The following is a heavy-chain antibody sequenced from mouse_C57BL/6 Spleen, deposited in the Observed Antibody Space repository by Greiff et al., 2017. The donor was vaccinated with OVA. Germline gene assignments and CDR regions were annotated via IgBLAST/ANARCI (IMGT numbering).Heavy chain of an antibody. Sequence: VQLQQPGAELVKPGASVKLSCKASGYTFTSYWMHWVKQRPGQGLEWIGMIHPNSGSTNYNEKFKSKATLTVDKSSSTAYMQLSSLTSEDSAVYYCARSNSTVVAKGGGYFDYWGQGTTLTVSS. D-gene: IGHD1-1*01. CDR1: GYTFTSYW. CDR2: IHPNSGST. CDR3: ARSNSTVVAKGGGYFDY. V-gene: IGHV1-64*01. J-gene: IGHJ2*01.